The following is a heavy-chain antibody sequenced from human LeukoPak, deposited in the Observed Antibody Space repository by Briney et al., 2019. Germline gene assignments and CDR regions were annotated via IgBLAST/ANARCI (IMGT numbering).Heavy chain of an antibody. CDR1: SGSIGSSSNY. CDR3: ARGLAKGAASGWLDP. Sequence: SETLSLTCTVSSGSIGSSSNYWGWIRQAPGKGLEWIGEINHSGITNYNPSLKRRVTISVDTYKNQFSLKLSSVTAADTAVYYCARGLAKGAASGWLDPWGQGTLVTVSS. V-gene: IGHV4-39*07. D-gene: IGHD6-13*01. CDR2: INHSGIT. J-gene: IGHJ5*02.